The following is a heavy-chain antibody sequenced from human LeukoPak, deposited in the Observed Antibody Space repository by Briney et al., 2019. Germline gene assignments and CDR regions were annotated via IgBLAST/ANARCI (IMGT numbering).Heavy chain of an antibody. CDR2: INPSSGDT. CDR3: ARDYGGLMATGDY. Sequence: LGASVKVSCTASGYTFTGYYIHWMRQAPGQGLEWMGWINPSSGDTNYAQRFQDRVTMTRDTSISTAYMELSRLGSDDTAVYYCARDYGGLMATGDYWGQGTLVTVSS. CDR1: GYTFTGYY. V-gene: IGHV1-2*03. D-gene: IGHD5-24*01. J-gene: IGHJ4*02.